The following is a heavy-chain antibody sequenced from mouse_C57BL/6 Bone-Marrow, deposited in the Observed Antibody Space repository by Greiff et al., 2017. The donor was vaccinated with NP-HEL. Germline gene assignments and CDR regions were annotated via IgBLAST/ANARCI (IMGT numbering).Heavy chain of an antibody. CDR3: ARHDDGSYPNWYFEV. V-gene: IGHV2-6-1*01. CDR1: GFSLTSYG. CDR2: IWSDGST. D-gene: IGHD1-1*02. Sequence: QVQLKESGPGLVAPSQSLSITCTVSGFSLTSYGVHWVRQPPGKGLEWLVVIWSDGSTTYNSALKSRLSISKDNSKSQVFLKMNSLQTDDTAMYYGARHDDGSYPNWYFEVWGTGTTVTVAS. J-gene: IGHJ1*03.